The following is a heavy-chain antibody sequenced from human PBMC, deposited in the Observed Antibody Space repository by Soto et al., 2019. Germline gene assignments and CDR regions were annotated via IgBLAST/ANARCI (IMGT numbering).Heavy chain of an antibody. D-gene: IGHD1-7*01. Sequence: QVQIQESGPGLVKPSGTLSLACSVSSVSVSGSYWCAWVRQPPGKGLEWIGEIDHSGHTNYNPSLKSRVTMPLDNSKNQFSLNLRSVTAADTAVYYCARSNWNYVRTLDYWGQGTQVIVSS. CDR2: IDHSGHT. CDR1: SVSVSGSYW. V-gene: IGHV4-4*02. CDR3: ARSNWNYVRTLDY. J-gene: IGHJ4*02.